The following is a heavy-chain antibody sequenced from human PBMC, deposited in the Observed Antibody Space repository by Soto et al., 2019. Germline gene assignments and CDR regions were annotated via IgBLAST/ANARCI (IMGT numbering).Heavy chain of an antibody. CDR3: ARGNDDFWSGKPSHFDY. D-gene: IGHD3-3*01. V-gene: IGHV1-3*01. J-gene: IGHJ4*02. Sequence: ASVKVSCKASGYTFTSYAMHWVRQAPGQRLEWMGWINAGNGNTKYSQKFQGRVTITRDTSASTAYMELSSLRSEDTAVYYCARGNDDFWSGKPSHFDYWGQGTLVTVSS. CDR1: GYTFTSYA. CDR2: INAGNGNT.